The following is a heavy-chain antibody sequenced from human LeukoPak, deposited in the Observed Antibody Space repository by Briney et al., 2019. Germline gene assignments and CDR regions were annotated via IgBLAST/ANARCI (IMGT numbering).Heavy chain of an antibody. V-gene: IGHV5-51*01. D-gene: IGHD5-24*01. J-gene: IGHJ4*02. Sequence: GESLKISCKGSGYSFTTYWIAWVRQMPGKGLEWMGIIYPGDPDTRYSPSFQGQVTISADKSISTAYLQWSSLKASDTAMYYCARLKDGYNFALDYWGQGTLVTVSS. CDR3: ARLKDGYNFALDY. CDR2: IYPGDPDT. CDR1: GYSFTTYW.